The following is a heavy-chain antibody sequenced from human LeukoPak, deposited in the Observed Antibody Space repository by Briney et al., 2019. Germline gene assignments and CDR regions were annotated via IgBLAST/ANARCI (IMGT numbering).Heavy chain of an antibody. CDR3: AKRRDGVCYDY. V-gene: IGHV3-23*01. CDR2: ISGGAGST. CDR1: GLTFSTYA. Sequence: GGSLRLSCAASGLTFSTYAMTWVRQAPGKGLEWVSVISGGAGSTYYADSVKGRFTISRDNSKNTLYLQMNSLRAEDTAVYYCAKRRDGVCYDYWGQGTLVTVSS. D-gene: IGHD2-8*01. J-gene: IGHJ4*02.